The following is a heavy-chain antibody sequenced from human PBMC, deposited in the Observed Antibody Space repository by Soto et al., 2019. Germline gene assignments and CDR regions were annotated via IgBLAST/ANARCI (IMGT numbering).Heavy chain of an antibody. J-gene: IGHJ4*02. CDR1: GCTFSSFT. Sequence: PGGSLRLSCAASGCTFSSFTMNWVRQAPGKGLEWVSSIGSISSYIYNAASVKGRFTISRDNAKNSLYLQMNSLGAEAAAVYYCARERATSFDYWGQGILVTVSS. V-gene: IGHV3-21*01. CDR2: IGSISSYI. CDR3: ARERATSFDY.